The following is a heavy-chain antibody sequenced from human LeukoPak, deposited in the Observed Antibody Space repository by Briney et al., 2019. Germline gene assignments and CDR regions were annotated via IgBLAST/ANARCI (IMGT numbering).Heavy chain of an antibody. CDR2: ISSRGSPI. V-gene: IGHV3-48*03. CDR3: ARAYCSSITCFE. CDR1: GFTFSNYE. D-gene: IGHD2-2*01. Sequence: GGSLRLSCAASGFTFSNYEMNWVRQAPGKGLEWVSYISSRGSPIYYADSVKGRFTISRDNAKNSLYLQMNSLRAEDTAVYYCARAYCSSITCFEWGQGTLVTVSS. J-gene: IGHJ4*02.